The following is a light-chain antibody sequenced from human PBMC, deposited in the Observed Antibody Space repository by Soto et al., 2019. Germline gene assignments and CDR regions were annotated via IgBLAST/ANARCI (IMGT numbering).Light chain of an antibody. V-gene: IGLV2-11*01. J-gene: IGLJ1*01. CDR2: DVN. CDR3: CSYAGGYTFEV. CDR1: SSDVGGYNY. Sequence: QSALTQPRSVSGSPGQSVAISCTGTSSDVGGYNYVSWYQQHPVKAPRLMIYDVNKRPSGVPDRFSGSKSGNTASLTISGLQAEDEADYYCCSYAGGYTFEVLGTGTKLTVL.